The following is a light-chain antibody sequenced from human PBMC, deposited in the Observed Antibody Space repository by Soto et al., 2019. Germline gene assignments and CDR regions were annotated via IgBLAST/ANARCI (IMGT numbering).Light chain of an antibody. CDR2: GAS. J-gene: IGKJ3*01. V-gene: IGKV3-20*01. Sequence: ETVLTQTPGSLSLSPGERGTLSCRASQSVSNSYLAWYQQKPGQAPRLLIYGASTRATGIPDRFSGSGSGTDFTLTISRLEPEDFAVYYCQQYGTSSGLFTFGPGTNVDIK. CDR3: QQYGTSSGLFT. CDR1: QSVSNSY.